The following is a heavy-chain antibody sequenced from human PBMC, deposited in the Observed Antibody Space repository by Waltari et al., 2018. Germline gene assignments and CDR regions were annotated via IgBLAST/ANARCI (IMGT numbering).Heavy chain of an antibody. CDR1: GYTFTDYY. CDR3: ATQYFDDAFDI. V-gene: IGHV1-69-2*01. Sequence: KISCKASGYTFTDYYMHWVQQAPGKGLEWMGRVDPEDGETIYAEKFQGRVTITADTSTDTAYMELSSLRSEDTAVYYCATQYFDDAFDIWGQGTMVTVSS. CDR2: VDPEDGET. J-gene: IGHJ3*02.